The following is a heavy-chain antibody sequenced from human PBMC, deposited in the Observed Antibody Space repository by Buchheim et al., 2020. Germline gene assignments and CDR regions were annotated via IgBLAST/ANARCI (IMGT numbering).Heavy chain of an antibody. V-gene: IGHV3-48*02. CDR1: GFTFSSYS. Sequence: DVQLVESGGGLIQPGGSLRLSCAASGFTFSSYSMNWVRQAPGKGLEWVSYISSGNTITTHYADSVLGRFTISRDNAKNSLYLQMNSLRDEDTAVYYCARRGVREFDYWGQGIL. J-gene: IGHJ4*02. CDR2: ISSGNTITT. D-gene: IGHD1-26*01. CDR3: ARRGVREFDY.